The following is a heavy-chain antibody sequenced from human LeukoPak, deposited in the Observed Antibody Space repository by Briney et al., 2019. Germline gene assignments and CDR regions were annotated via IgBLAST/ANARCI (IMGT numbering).Heavy chain of an antibody. CDR3: ASGSLGDGYGVGDYYQYMDV. V-gene: IGHV1-69*05. CDR2: IMPLFGTA. D-gene: IGHD5-24*01. J-gene: IGHJ6*03. Sequence: SVKVSCKASGGTFNSYAISWVRQAPGQGLEWMGGIMPLFGTANYAQEFQGRVTFTTDESASTAYMEVSSLRSEDTAVYYCASGSLGDGYGVGDYYQYMDVWGKGTMVTVSS. CDR1: GGTFNSYA.